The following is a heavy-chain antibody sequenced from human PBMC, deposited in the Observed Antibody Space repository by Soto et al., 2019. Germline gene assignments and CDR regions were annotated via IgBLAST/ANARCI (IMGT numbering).Heavy chain of an antibody. J-gene: IGHJ6*02. CDR1: GFAFGSHG. Sequence: QVQLVESGGGVVQPGRSLKLSCIGSGFAFGSHGMHWVRQVSGKGLGGVPVFSHDGQNQYYRDSVKGRFTISRDNSKNSLYLEVNSLRVEDTAVYHCARERADIVVAPVATSGMDVWGQGTAVTVSS. CDR2: FSHDGQNQ. D-gene: IGHD2-21*01. CDR3: ARERADIVVAPVATSGMDV. V-gene: IGHV3-30*03.